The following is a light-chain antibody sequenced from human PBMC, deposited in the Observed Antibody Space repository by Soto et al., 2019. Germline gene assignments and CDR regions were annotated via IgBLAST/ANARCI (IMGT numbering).Light chain of an antibody. J-gene: IGLJ2*01. CDR1: NIGSKS. V-gene: IGLV3-21*04. CDR2: YAS. Sequence: SSELTQPHSVSVAPGKTARITCGGTNIGSKSVHWYQQKPRQAPVLVIYYASDRPSGITERFSGSNSGNTATLTISRVEAGDEADYYCQVWDSSSDHRVFGGGTKLTVL. CDR3: QVWDSSSDHRV.